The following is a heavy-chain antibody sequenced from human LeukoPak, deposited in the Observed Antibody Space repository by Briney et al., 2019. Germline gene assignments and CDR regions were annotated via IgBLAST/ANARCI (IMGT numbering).Heavy chain of an antibody. Sequence: SETLSLTCTVSGGSISSYYWSWIRQPPGKGLEWIGRIYTSGSTNYNPSLKSRITISVDTSKNQFSLKLSSVTAADTAVYYCAREIIVVVPAAISSCNWFDPWGQGTLVTVSS. J-gene: IGHJ5*02. D-gene: IGHD2-2*01. V-gene: IGHV4-4*08. CDR3: AREIIVVVPAAISSCNWFDP. CDR2: IYTSGST. CDR1: GGSISSYY.